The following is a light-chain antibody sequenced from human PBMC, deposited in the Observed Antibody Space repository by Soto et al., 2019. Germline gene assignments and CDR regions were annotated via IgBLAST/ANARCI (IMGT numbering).Light chain of an antibody. CDR1: QSVRSN. V-gene: IGKV3D-15*01. Sequence: EIVMTQSPATLSVSPGERATLSCRASQSVRSNLAWYQQKPGQAPRLFIYGASTRATGIPATFSGSGSGTQFTLTISSLQSEDFAVYYCQQYNNWPAITFGQGTRLEIK. CDR3: QQYNNWPAIT. CDR2: GAS. J-gene: IGKJ5*01.